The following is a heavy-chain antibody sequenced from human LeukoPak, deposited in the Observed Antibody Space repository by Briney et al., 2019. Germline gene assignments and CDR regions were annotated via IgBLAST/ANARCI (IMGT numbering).Heavy chain of an antibody. J-gene: IGHJ4*02. Sequence: GGSLRLSCAASGFSFSGHWMHWARQLPGKGLVWVSRISPTGSTTSYADSVRGRFTVSRDNAKNTLYLQVNNLRAEDTAVYYCARGPSSNWSGLDFWGQGTLLTVSS. CDR3: ARGPSSNWSGLDF. CDR2: ISPTGSTT. V-gene: IGHV3-74*01. D-gene: IGHD6-13*01. CDR1: GFSFSGHW.